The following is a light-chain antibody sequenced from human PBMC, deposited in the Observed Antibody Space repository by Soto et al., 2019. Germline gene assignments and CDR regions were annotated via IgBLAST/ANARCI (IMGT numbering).Light chain of an antibody. J-gene: IGLJ2*01. Sequence: QSALTQPASVSGSPGQSITISCTGTSSDIGRYNRVSWYQQHPGKAPKLMIYEDTQRPSRVSNRFSGSKSGNTASLTITGLQAEDEADYSCCSYAGPTIFVVFGGGTKLTVL. CDR1: SSDIGRYNR. V-gene: IGLV2-23*02. CDR2: EDT. CDR3: CSYAGPTIFVV.